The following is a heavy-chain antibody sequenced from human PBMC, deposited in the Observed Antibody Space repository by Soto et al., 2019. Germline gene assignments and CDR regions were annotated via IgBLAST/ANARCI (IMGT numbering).Heavy chain of an antibody. D-gene: IGHD6-6*01. V-gene: IGHV4-59*01. Sequence: QVQLQESGPGLVKPSETLSLTCTVSGGSISSYYWSWIRQPPGKGLEWIGYIYYSGSTNYNPSLKSRVTISVDTSKNQFSLKLSSVTAAHTAVYYCAGTYSSSSKTYWYFDLWGRGTLVTVSS. CDR3: AGTYSSSSKTYWYFDL. J-gene: IGHJ2*01. CDR1: GGSISSYY. CDR2: IYYSGST.